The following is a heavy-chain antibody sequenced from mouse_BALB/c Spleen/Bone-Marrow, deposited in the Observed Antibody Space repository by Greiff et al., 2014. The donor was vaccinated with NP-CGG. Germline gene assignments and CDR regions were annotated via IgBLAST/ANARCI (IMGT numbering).Heavy chain of an antibody. D-gene: IGHD1-1*01. CDR3: TREKYGYAMDY. Sequence: EVQRVESGGGLVQPGGSLRLSCATSGFTFTDYYMSWVRQPPGKALEWLGFIRHKANGFTTEYSASVKDRFTISRDNSQSILYLQMNTLRAEDSATYYCTREKYGYAMDYWGQGTSVTVSS. V-gene: IGHV7-3*02. J-gene: IGHJ4*01. CDR1: GFTFTDYY. CDR2: IRHKANGFTT.